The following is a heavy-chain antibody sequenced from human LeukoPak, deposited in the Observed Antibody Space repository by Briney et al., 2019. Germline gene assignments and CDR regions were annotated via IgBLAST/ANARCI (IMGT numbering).Heavy chain of an antibody. V-gene: IGHV3-23*01. CDR1: GFTFSSYA. Sequence: GGSLRLSCAASGFTFSSYAMSWVRQAPGKGLEWVSTITDSGGDTYYADSVKGRFTISRDNSENTLYLQMNSLRAEDTAVYSCAKDRDDYGGNGDTSDIWGQGTMVTVSS. J-gene: IGHJ3*02. CDR2: ITDSGGDT. CDR3: AKDRDDYGGNGDTSDI. D-gene: IGHD4-23*01.